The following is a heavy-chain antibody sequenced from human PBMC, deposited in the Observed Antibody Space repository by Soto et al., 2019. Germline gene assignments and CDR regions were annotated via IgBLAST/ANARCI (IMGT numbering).Heavy chain of an antibody. CDR2: INSAGHT. J-gene: IGHJ4*02. D-gene: IGHD2-15*01. V-gene: IGHV3-23*01. CDR1: GFTFSSYA. Sequence: EVQLLESGGGFVQPGGSLRLSCAASGFTFSSYAMSWVRQAPGKGLEWVSVINSAGHTYYADSVKGRFTISRDNSKNTLSLQLNSLRAEDTATYYCAKARDGGSSPAYWGQGILVSVSS. CDR3: AKARDGGSSPAY.